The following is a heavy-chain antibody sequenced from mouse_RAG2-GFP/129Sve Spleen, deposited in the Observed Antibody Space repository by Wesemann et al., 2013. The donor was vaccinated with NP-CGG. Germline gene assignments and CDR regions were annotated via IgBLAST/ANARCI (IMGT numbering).Heavy chain of an antibody. CDR3: ARSGWDWYFDV. CDR2: IYPGDGDT. D-gene: IGHD1-1*02. CDR1: LHLTSYT. J-gene: IGHJ1*01. V-gene: IGHV1-87*01. Sequence: AELARPGAVSEDVLQGFWLHLTSYTMHWVKQRPGQGLEWIGAIYPGDGDTRYTQKFKGKATLTADKSSSTAYMQLSSLASEDSAVYYCARSGWDWYFDVWGAGTTVTVSS.